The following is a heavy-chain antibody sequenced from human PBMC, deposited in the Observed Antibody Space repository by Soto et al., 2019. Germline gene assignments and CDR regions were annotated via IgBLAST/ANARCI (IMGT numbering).Heavy chain of an antibody. D-gene: IGHD1-1*01. Sequence: QVQLVQSGAEVKKPGSSVKVSCKASGGTFSSYTISWVRQAPGQGLEWMGRIIPILGIANYAQKFQGRVTITEDKSTSTAYMELSSLRSEDTAVYYCARDLVLYRQLDLPRGFDYWGQGTLVTVSS. CDR1: GGTFSSYT. CDR3: ARDLVLYRQLDLPRGFDY. V-gene: IGHV1-69*08. J-gene: IGHJ4*02. CDR2: IIPILGIA.